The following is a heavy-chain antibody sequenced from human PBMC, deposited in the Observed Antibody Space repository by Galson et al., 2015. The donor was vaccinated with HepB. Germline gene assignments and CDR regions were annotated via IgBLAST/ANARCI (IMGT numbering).Heavy chain of an antibody. Sequence: SLRLSCAASGFTFSSYWMSWVRQAPGKGLEWVANIKQDGSEKYYVDSVKGRFTISRDNAKNSLYLQMNSLRAEDTAVYYCARSPIWVGELTWYFDLWGRGTLVTVSS. D-gene: IGHD3-10*01. V-gene: IGHV3-7*03. CDR3: ARSPIWVGELTWYFDL. CDR2: IKQDGSEK. J-gene: IGHJ2*01. CDR1: GFTFSSYW.